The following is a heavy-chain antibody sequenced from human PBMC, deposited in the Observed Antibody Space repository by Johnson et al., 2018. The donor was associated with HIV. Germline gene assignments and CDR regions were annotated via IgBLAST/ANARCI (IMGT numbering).Heavy chain of an antibody. J-gene: IGHJ3*02. CDR3: AREGGQFDFWSAYYQDAFDS. CDR2: ITQDGSEK. D-gene: IGHD3-3*01. Sequence: VQLVESGGGLVQPGGSLRLSCAASGFTFRSYWMSWVRQAPGKGLEWVANITQDGSEKYYVDSVKGRFTISRDNAKNSLYLQMNSLRAEDTAVYYCAREGGQFDFWSAYYQDAFDSWGQGTIVTVSS. V-gene: IGHV3-7*05. CDR1: GFTFRSYW.